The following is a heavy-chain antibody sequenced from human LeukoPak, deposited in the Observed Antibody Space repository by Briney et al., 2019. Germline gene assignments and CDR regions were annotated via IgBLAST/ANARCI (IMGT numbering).Heavy chain of an antibody. CDR1: GFTVWTYS. J-gene: IGHJ4*02. CDR3: AGQTTVITPPDF. D-gene: IGHD4-23*01. CDR2: INSGSSYI. Sequence: PGGSLRLSCAASGFTVWTYSLDWVRQAPGKGLGWGSSINSGSSYIYYADSVKGRFTISRDNAKNSLYLQMNSLRAEDTAMYYCAGQTTVITPPDFWGQGTLVTVSS. V-gene: IGHV3-21*06.